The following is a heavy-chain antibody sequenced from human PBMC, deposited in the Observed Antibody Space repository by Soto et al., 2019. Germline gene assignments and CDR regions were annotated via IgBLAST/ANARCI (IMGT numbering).Heavy chain of an antibody. D-gene: IGHD1-26*01. Sequence: ASVKVSCKASGGTFSSYAISWVRQAPGQGLEWMGWINAGNGNTKYSQKFQGRVTITRDTSASTAYMELSSLRSEDTAVYYCARETVGATPFDYWGQGTLVTVSS. CDR1: GGTFSSYA. CDR2: INAGNGNT. CDR3: ARETVGATPFDY. V-gene: IGHV1-3*01. J-gene: IGHJ4*02.